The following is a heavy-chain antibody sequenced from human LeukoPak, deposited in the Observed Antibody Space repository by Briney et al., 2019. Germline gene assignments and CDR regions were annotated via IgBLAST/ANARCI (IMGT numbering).Heavy chain of an antibody. V-gene: IGHV3-7*04. J-gene: IGHJ4*02. Sequence: PGGSLTLSCAASGFTFSNYWMSWVRQATWKRLEWVANKKADGREKYYVDSVKGRFTISRDNAQNSLYLQMNRLRAEDTAVYYCARILSGSYVETFDYWGLGTLVTVSS. CDR1: GFTFSNYW. CDR3: ARILSGSYVETFDY. D-gene: IGHD1-26*01. CDR2: KKADGREK.